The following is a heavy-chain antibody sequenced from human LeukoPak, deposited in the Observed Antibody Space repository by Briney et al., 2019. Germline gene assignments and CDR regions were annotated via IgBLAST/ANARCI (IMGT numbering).Heavy chain of an antibody. CDR1: GGTFGSYA. D-gene: IGHD3-16*01. Sequence: SVKVSCKASGGTFGSYAISWVRQAPGQGLEWMGGIIPMFTIADYAQKFQGRVTITADESTSTAYMELSSLRSDDTAVYYCASGGGGAYYFDYWGQGTLVTVSS. CDR2: IIPMFTIA. V-gene: IGHV1-69*13. CDR3: ASGGGGAYYFDY. J-gene: IGHJ4*02.